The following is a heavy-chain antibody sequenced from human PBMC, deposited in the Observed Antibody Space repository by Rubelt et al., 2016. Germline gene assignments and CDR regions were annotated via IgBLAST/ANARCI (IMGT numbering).Heavy chain of an antibody. CDR3: XVXCLAXDV. Sequence: QVQLVQSGAEVKKPGASVKVSCKASGYTFTGYYIHWVRQAPGQGLEWMGWINPNSGGTNYAQKFQGRVTVSSGSASAPTLFPLVSCEXAXXXXXSXXVXCLAXDV. CDR2: INPNSGGT. V-gene: IGHV1-2*02. D-gene: IGHD3-10*01. CDR1: GYTFTGYY. J-gene: IGHJ6*01.